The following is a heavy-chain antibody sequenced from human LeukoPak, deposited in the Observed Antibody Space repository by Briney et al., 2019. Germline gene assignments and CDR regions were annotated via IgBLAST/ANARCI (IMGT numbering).Heavy chain of an antibody. J-gene: IGHJ4*02. Sequence: GGSLRLSCTASGFSFSDYAMTWVRQAPGKGLEWVAVISYDGSNKYYADSVKGRFTISRDNSKNTLYLQMNSLRAEDTAVYYCARDMISGWYRAFDYWGQGTLVTVSS. CDR2: ISYDGSNK. D-gene: IGHD6-19*01. V-gene: IGHV3-30-3*01. CDR3: ARDMISGWYRAFDY. CDR1: GFSFSDYA.